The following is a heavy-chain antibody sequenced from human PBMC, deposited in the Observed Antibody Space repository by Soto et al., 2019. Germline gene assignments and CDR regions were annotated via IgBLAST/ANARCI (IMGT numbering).Heavy chain of an antibody. CDR2: IGSRTSDI. J-gene: IGHJ3*02. CDR1: GFTLSRHT. CDR3: VRDYYDTSGYPNTFDM. Sequence: PGGSLRLSCAASGFTLSRHTMNWVRQAPGKGLEWVSFIGSRTSDIYYADSVKGRFTISRDNAKNSLYLDLTRLRAEDTAVYFCVRDYYDTSGYPNTFDMWGQGTMVTLSS. V-gene: IGHV3-21*01. D-gene: IGHD3-22*01.